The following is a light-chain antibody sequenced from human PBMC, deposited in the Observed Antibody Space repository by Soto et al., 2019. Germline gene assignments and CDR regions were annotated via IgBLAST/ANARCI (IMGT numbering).Light chain of an antibody. J-gene: IGKJ1*01. CDR2: AAS. Sequence: DIQMTQSPSSVSAPVGDRVTITCRASQGVGSWLAWYQQKPGKAPKLLIFAASSLQSGVPSSCSGSGSGTDSTPTISSLQPEDVASYYYQQDNSVPWTFGQGTKVEIK. V-gene: IGKV1-12*01. CDR1: QGVGSW. CDR3: QQDNSVPWT.